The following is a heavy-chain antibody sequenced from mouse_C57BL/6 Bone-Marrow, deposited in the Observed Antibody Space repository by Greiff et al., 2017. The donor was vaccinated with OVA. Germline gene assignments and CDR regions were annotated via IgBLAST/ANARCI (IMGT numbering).Heavy chain of an antibody. Sequence: VQLKQSGAELVRPGASVKLSCTASGFNIKDDYMHWVKQRPEQGLEWIGWIDPENGDTEYASKFQGKATITADTSSNTAYLQLSSLTSEDTAVYYCTETAQAPAWFAYWGQGTLVTVSA. J-gene: IGHJ3*01. D-gene: IGHD3-2*02. CDR2: IDPENGDT. CDR1: GFNIKDDY. V-gene: IGHV14-4*01. CDR3: TETAQAPAWFAY.